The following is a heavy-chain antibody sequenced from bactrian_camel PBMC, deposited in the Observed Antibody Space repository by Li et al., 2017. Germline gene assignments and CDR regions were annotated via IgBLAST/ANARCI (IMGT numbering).Heavy chain of an antibody. J-gene: IGHJ4*01. CDR1: GNTGTTYC. Sequence: HVQLVESGGGSVQAGGSLRLSCSWAGNTGTTYCMGWFRQVIGQEREAIATIGAYNSGTNYLDSVKGRFTISHDAAKNSIDLQMNSLKPDDTAVYYCAATGQMLSAAGCRTQGTQVTVS. V-gene: IGHV3-2*01. D-gene: IGHD1*01. CDR2: IGAYNSGT.